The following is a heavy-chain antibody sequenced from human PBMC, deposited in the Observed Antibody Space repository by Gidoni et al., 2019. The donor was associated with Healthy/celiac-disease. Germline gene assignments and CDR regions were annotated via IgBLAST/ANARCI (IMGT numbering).Heavy chain of an antibody. D-gene: IGHD3-10*01. CDR2: IYYSGST. CDR3: AREGITIRRIRDYNWFDP. V-gene: IGHV4-39*07. J-gene: IGHJ5*02. CDR1: GGSISSSSYY. Sequence: QLQLQESGPGLVKPSETLSLTCTVSGGSISSSSYYWGWIRQPPGKGLEWIGSIYYSGSTYYNPSLKSRVTISVDTSKNQFSLKLSSVTAADTAVYYCAREGITIRRIRDYNWFDPWGQGTLVTVSS.